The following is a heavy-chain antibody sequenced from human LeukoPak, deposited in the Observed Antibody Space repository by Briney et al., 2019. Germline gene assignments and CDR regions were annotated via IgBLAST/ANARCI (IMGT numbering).Heavy chain of an antibody. CDR2: INPNSGNT. CDR1: GYTFTGYY. V-gene: IGHV1-8*03. CDR3: ARAPNPITIFGVVITDWYFDL. Sequence: ASVKVSCKASGYTFTGYYMHWVRQAPGQGLEWMGWINPNSGNTGYAQKFQGRVTITRNTSISTAYMELSSLRSEDTAVYYCARAPNPITIFGVVITDWYFDLWGRGTLVTVSS. J-gene: IGHJ2*01. D-gene: IGHD3-3*01.